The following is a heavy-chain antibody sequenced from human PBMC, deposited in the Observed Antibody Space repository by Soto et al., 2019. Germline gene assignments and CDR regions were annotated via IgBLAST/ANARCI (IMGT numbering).Heavy chain of an antibody. CDR2: ISGSGGST. CDR3: AKEGGASVVVPAAIGYYGMDV. D-gene: IGHD2-2*01. CDR1: GFTFSSYA. J-gene: IGHJ6*02. Sequence: GGSLRLSCAASGFTFSSYAMSWVRQAPGKGLEWVSAISGSGGSTYYADSVKGRFTISRDNSKNTLYLQMNSLRAEDTAVYYCAKEGGASVVVPAAIGYYGMDVWGQGTTVTVSS. V-gene: IGHV3-23*01.